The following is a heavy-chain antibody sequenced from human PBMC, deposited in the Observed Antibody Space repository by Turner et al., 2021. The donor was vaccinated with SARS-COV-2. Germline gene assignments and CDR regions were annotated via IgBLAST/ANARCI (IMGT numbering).Heavy chain of an antibody. CDR1: DCPTSSSSYY. Sequence: LPLRESCPGLLKPSRTLSLTCTVSDCPTSSSSYYWGSIRQPPGKGLEWIGGIYHSGSTYDNPSLTRRVTISVDTSKNQFPLKLSSVTAADTAVYYCARFPYYYYSSAYPSYGMDFWGQGTTVTVSS. V-gene: IGHV4-39*01. D-gene: IGHD3-22*01. CDR2: IYHSGST. CDR3: ARFPYYYYSSAYPSYGMDF. J-gene: IGHJ6*02.